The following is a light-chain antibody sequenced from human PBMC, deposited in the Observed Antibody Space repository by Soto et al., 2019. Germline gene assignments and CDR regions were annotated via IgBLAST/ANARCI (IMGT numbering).Light chain of an antibody. CDR3: SSYAGNNIYV. V-gene: IGLV2-14*01. J-gene: IGLJ1*01. CDR2: EVS. Sequence: SVLTQPASVSGSPGQSIPISCTGTSSDVGGYNYVSWYQQHPGKAPKLMIYEVSNRPSGVSNRFSGSKSGNTSSLTISGRQAEDEADYYCSSYAGNNIYVFGAGTKVT. CDR1: SSDVGGYNY.